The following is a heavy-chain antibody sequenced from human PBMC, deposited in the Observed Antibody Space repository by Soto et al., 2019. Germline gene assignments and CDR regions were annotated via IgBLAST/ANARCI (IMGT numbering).Heavy chain of an antibody. Sequence: QVQLVQSGAEVKKPGASVKVSCKASGYTFTSYDINWVRQATGQGLEWMGWMNPNSGNTGYAQKFQGRVTMTRNTSINTAYMELSSLRSEDTAVYYCARGSLDCTNGVCYISRFDPWGQGTLVTVSS. V-gene: IGHV1-8*01. CDR1: GYTFTSYD. D-gene: IGHD2-8*01. J-gene: IGHJ5*02. CDR3: ARGSLDCTNGVCYISRFDP. CDR2: MNPNSGNT.